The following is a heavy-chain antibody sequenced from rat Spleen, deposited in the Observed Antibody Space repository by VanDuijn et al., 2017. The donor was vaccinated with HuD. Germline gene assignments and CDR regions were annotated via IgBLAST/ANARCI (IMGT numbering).Heavy chain of an antibody. J-gene: IGHJ2*01. CDR3: VREANSPGITFDY. CDR1: GFSLTSYH. V-gene: IGHV2-13*01. D-gene: IGHD1-4*01. Sequence: QVQLKESGPGLVQPSQTLSLTCTVSGFSLTSYHISWVRQPPGKSLVWMGIIWAGGGTNYNSLLKSRLSISRDTSKSQVFLEMNSLQTEDTATYYCVREANSPGITFDYWGQGVMVTVSS. CDR2: IWAGGGT.